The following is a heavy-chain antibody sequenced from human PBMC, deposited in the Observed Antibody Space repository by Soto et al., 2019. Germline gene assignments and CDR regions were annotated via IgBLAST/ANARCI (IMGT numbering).Heavy chain of an antibody. CDR3: AHRRRSDYYDSRFYYGMDV. V-gene: IGHV2-5*02. Sequence: QITLKESGPTLVKPTQTLTLTCTFSGFSLSTSGVGVGWIRQPPGKALEWLALIYWDDDKRYSPSLKSRLTITKDTSNNQVVLTMTNMDPVETATYYCAHRRRSDYYDSRFYYGMDVWGQGTTVTVSS. J-gene: IGHJ6*02. CDR2: IYWDDDK. CDR1: GFSLSTSGVG. D-gene: IGHD3-22*01.